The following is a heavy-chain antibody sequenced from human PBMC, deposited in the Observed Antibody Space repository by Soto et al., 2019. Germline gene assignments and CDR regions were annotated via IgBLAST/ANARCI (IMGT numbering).Heavy chain of an antibody. CDR2: INSDGSST. CDR3: ARVRDSSSWYPYYFDY. V-gene: IGHV3-74*01. J-gene: IGHJ4*02. CDR1: GFTFSSYW. Sequence: GESLKISCAASGFTFSSYWMHWVRQAPGKGLVWVSRINSDGSSTSYADSVKGRFTISRDNAKNTLYLQMNSLRAEDTAVYYCARVRDSSSWYPYYFDYWGQGTLVTVSS. D-gene: IGHD6-13*01.